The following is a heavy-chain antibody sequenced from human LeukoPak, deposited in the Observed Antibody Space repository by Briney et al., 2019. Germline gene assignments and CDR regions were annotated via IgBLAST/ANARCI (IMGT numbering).Heavy chain of an antibody. CDR2: IKEDGSET. CDR1: GFTFKKYW. V-gene: IGHV3-7*01. Sequence: GESLRLSCAASGFTFKKYWMNWVRQVPGKGLEWLANIKEDGSETYYADSVKGRFTISRDNPKNLLFLQINSLRVEDTAVYYCGVVTPRREGNLDCLLWGQGTLVPVSS. J-gene: IGHJ4*02. CDR3: GVVTPRREGNLDCLL. D-gene: IGHD2-2*01.